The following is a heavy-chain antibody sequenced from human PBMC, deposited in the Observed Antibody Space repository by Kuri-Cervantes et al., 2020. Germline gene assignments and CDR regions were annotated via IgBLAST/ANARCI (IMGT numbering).Heavy chain of an antibody. Sequence: ETLSLTCIVSGGPISSYYGSWIRQAPGKGLEWIGYIYYSGSANYNPSLKSRVTISIDTSKNQFSLKLSSVTAADTSVYYCARASRGYNYGRPFDYWGQGTLVTVSS. CDR1: GGPISSYY. D-gene: IGHD5-18*01. V-gene: IGHV4-59*12. CDR3: ARASRGYNYGRPFDY. J-gene: IGHJ4*02. CDR2: IYYSGSA.